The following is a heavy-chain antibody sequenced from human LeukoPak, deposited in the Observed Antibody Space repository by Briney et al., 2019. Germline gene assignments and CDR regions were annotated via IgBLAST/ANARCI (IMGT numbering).Heavy chain of an antibody. V-gene: IGHV4-34*01. CDR3: ARDRLQLQS. CDR1: GGSFSGYY. CDR2: IKHSGSS. J-gene: IGHJ5*02. D-gene: IGHD1-1*01. Sequence: TSETLSLTCAVYGGSFSGYYWSWIRQPPGKGLEWIGEIKHSGSSNYNPSLKSRVTITLETSKNQFSLKLSSVTAADTAVYYCARDRLQLQSWGQGTLVTVSS.